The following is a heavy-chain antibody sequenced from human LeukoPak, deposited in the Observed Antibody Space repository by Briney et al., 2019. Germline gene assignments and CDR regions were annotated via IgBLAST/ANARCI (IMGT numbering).Heavy chain of an antibody. CDR3: ANFAGDSSGYYLNYYYYYMDV. J-gene: IGHJ6*03. CDR2: ISGSGGST. CDR1: GFTFSSYD. D-gene: IGHD3-22*01. V-gene: IGHV3-23*01. Sequence: AGGSLRLSCAASGFTFSSYDMSWVRQAPGKGLEWVSAISGSGGSTYYADSVKGRFTISRDNSKNTLYLQMNSLRAEDTAVYSCANFAGDSSGYYLNYYYYYMDVWGKGTTATVSS.